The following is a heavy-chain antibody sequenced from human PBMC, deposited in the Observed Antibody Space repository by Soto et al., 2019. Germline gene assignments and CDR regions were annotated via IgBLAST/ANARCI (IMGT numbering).Heavy chain of an antibody. V-gene: IGHV5-51*01. CDR1: GYTFTNYL. Sequence: GESLKLSCKGSGYTFTNYLIGWVRQMPGKGLEWMGIIYPGDSDTKYNPSFQGQVTISADKSITTTYLQWSSLKASDTAIYYCAASIFYYGMDVWGQGTTVTVSS. CDR3: AASIFYYGMDV. J-gene: IGHJ6*02. CDR2: IYPGDSDT.